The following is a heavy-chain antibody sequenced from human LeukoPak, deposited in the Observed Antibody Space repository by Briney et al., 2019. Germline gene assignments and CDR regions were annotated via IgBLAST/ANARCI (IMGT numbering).Heavy chain of an antibody. Sequence: GGSLRLSCAASGFTFSSYSMNWVRQAPGKGLEWVSYISSSSSTIYYADSVKGRFTISRDNAKNSLYLQMNSLRAEDTAVYYCARVFRDYDILTGYYSGGFDYWGQGTLVTVSS. CDR1: GFTFSSYS. CDR2: ISSSSSTI. J-gene: IGHJ4*02. CDR3: ARVFRDYDILTGYYSGGFDY. D-gene: IGHD3-9*01. V-gene: IGHV3-48*04.